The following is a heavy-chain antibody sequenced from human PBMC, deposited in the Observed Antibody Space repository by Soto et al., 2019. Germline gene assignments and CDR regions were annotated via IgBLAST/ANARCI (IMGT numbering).Heavy chain of an antibody. V-gene: IGHV1-46*01. CDR2: INPSGGST. J-gene: IGHJ4*02. D-gene: IGHD6-19*01. CDR3: ASVPPLSVAGYYFDY. Sequence: ASVKVSCKASGYTFTSYYMHWVRQAPGQGLEWMGIINPSGGSTSYAQTFQGRVTMTRDTSTSTVYMELSSLRSEDTAVYYCASVPPLSVAGYYFDYWGQGTLVTVSS. CDR1: GYTFTSYY.